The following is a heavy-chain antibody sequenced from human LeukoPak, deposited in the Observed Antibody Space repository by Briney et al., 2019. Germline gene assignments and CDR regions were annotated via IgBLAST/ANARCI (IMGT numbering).Heavy chain of an antibody. V-gene: IGHV3-23*01. J-gene: IGHJ4*02. D-gene: IGHD6-13*01. CDR1: GFTFSSYA. CDR2: ISGSGGST. Sequence: GGSLRLSCAASGFTFSSYAMSWVRQAPGKGLEWVSAISGSGGSTYYADSVKGRFTISRDNSKNTLYLEMNSLRAEDTAVYYCAKGSIAAAAPYYFDYWGQGTLVTVSS. CDR3: AKGSIAAAAPYYFDY.